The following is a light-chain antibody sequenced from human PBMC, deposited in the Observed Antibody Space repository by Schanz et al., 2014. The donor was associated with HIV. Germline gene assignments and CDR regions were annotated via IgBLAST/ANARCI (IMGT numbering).Light chain of an antibody. CDR1: SGDVGSYNY. CDR2: DVS. J-gene: IGLJ1*01. CDR3: CSYTTTSTYV. V-gene: IGLV2-14*03. Sequence: QSALTQPASVSGSPGQSISISCTGTSGDVGSYNYVSWYQQHPGKAPKLMIYDVSNRPSGVSSRFSGSKSGNTASLTISGLQDEDEADYYCCSYTTTSTYVFGAGTKLTVL.